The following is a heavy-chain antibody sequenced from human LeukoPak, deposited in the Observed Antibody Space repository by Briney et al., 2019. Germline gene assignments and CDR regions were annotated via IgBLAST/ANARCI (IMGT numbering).Heavy chain of an antibody. V-gene: IGHV3-23*01. Sequence: GGSLRLSCAASGFTFSSYDMSWVRQAPGKGLEWGSAISGSGGSTYYADSVRGRFTISRDNSKNTLYLQMNSLRAEDTAVYYCAKTISSGWYYFDYWGQGTLVSVSS. CDR3: AKTISSGWYYFDY. J-gene: IGHJ4*02. D-gene: IGHD6-19*01. CDR2: ISGSGGST. CDR1: GFTFSSYD.